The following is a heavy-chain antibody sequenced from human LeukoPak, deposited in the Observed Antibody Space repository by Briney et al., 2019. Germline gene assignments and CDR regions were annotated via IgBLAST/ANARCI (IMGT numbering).Heavy chain of an antibody. D-gene: IGHD2-15*01. Sequence: QPGGSLRLSCAASGFTFSSYEMNWVRQAPGKGLEWVSYISSSGSTIYYADSVKGRFTISRDNAKNSLYLQMNSLRAEDTAVYYCARSQGGSIFKDAFDIWGQGTMVTVSS. J-gene: IGHJ3*02. CDR3: ARSQGGSIFKDAFDI. CDR2: ISSSGSTI. V-gene: IGHV3-48*03. CDR1: GFTFSSYE.